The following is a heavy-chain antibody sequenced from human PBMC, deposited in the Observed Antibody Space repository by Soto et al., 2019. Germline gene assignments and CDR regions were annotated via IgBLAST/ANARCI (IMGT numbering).Heavy chain of an antibody. CDR3: AKIMRAYSNYPVFDY. CDR2: ISGSGGST. J-gene: IGHJ4*02. D-gene: IGHD4-4*01. V-gene: IGHV3-23*01. CDR1: GFTFSSYA. Sequence: GGSLRLSCAASGFTFSSYAMSWVRQAPGKGLEWVSAISGSGGSTYYADSVKGRFTISRDNSKNTLYLQMNSLRAEDTAVYYCAKIMRAYSNYPVFDYWGQGTLVTVSS.